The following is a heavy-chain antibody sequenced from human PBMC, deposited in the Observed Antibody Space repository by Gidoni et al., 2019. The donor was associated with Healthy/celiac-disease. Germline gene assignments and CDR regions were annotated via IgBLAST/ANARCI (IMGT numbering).Heavy chain of an antibody. CDR3: ARDRDGADGYMGGSDY. CDR1: GGTFSSYA. J-gene: IGHJ4*02. Sequence: QVQLVQSGAEAKKPGSSVKVSCKASGGTFSSYAISWVRQAPVQGLEWLGGIIPICGTANYAQKFQGRVTITADESTSTAYMELSSLRSEDTAVYYCARDRDGADGYMGGSDYWGQGTLVTVSS. V-gene: IGHV1-69*01. D-gene: IGHD5-12*01. CDR2: IIPICGTA.